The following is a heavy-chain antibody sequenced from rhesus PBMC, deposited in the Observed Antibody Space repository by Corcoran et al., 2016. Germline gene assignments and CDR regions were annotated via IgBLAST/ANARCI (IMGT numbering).Heavy chain of an antibody. J-gene: IGHJ4*01. D-gene: IGHD4-29*01. V-gene: IGHV4-99*02. CDR3: VREEAGSDYGSSYAFGC. Sequence: QVQLQESGPGLVKPSETLSLTCDVSGFSISRGYYWGWIRQPPGKGLESIGYISGGGRTTYDNPSLRRRVAISKDPSNNQFSLKVTTGTAADTATYYWVREEAGSDYGSSYAFGCWGQGVLITVSS. CDR2: ISGGGRTT. CDR1: GFSISRGYY.